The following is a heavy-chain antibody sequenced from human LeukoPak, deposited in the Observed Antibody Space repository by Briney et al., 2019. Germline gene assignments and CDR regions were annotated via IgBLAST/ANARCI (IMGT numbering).Heavy chain of an antibody. CDR1: GYSFTSYW. CDR2: IDPTESYT. J-gene: IGHJ4*02. Sequence: AESLRISCKGSGYSFTSYWITWVRQLPGKDLQWMSRIDPTESYTNYSPSFEGHVTISAGKSTATVYLQWSSLKASDTAMYYCASARNWNDVVWFDYWGQGTLVTVSS. D-gene: IGHD1-1*01. CDR3: ASARNWNDVVWFDY. V-gene: IGHV5-10-1*01.